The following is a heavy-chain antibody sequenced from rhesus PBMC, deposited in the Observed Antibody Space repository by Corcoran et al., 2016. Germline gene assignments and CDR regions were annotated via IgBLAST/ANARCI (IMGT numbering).Heavy chain of an antibody. V-gene: IGHV4S14*01. J-gene: IGHJ4*01. D-gene: IGHD2-39*02. CDR3: ARGGYCSGGVCYTFDY. CDR2: IYGSGGSN. Sequence: QVQLQESGPGLVKPSATLSLTCAVSGYSISSNYWNWIRQPPGKGLAWIGSIYGSGGSNYLNPSLKSRVTLSVDTSKNQFSLKLSSVTAADTAVYYCARGGYCSGGVCYTFDYWGQGVLVTVSS. CDR1: GYSISSNY.